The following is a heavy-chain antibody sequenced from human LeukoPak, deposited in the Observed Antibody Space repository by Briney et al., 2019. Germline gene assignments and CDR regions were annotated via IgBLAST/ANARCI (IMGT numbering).Heavy chain of an antibody. Sequence: SATLSLTCAVYGGSFSGYYWSWIRQPPGKGLEWIGSIYHSGSTSYNPSLKSRSTISGDTSKNQFTLKIISVTPADPAGDNPAGDLSKVRIDYWGQGTLVTVSS. CDR3: AGDLSKVRIDY. D-gene: IGHD5-18*01. CDR2: IYHSGST. CDR1: GGSFSGYY. J-gene: IGHJ4*02. V-gene: IGHV4-34*11.